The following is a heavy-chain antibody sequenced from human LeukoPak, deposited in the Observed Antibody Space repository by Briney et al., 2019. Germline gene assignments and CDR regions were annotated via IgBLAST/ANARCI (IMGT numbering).Heavy chain of an antibody. V-gene: IGHV1-46*01. Sequence: ASVKVSCKASGYTFTSYYMHWVRQAPGQGLEWMGIINPSGGSTSYAQKFQGRVTMTRDMSTSTVYMELSSLRSEDTAVYYCARDYNDSSGYYGWLDYWGQGTLVTVSS. CDR1: GYTFTSYY. CDR3: ARDYNDSSGYYGWLDY. J-gene: IGHJ4*02. D-gene: IGHD3-22*01. CDR2: INPSGGST.